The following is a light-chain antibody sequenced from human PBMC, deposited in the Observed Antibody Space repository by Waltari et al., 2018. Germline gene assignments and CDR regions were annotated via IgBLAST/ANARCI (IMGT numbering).Light chain of an antibody. J-gene: IGKJ1*01. CDR2: SAS. Sequence: ELVMTQSPATLSVSPGERATLSCRASQGIHSDLAWYQQKPGQPPRLLIYSASTRATGVPARFTGSGSGTEFTLTVSSLQPEDSAVYYCQQYNVWPPWTFGQGTKVEIK. CDR1: QGIHSD. V-gene: IGKV3-15*01. CDR3: QQYNVWPPWT.